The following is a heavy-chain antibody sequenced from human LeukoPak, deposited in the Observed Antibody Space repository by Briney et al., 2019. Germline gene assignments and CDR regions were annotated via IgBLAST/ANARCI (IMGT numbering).Heavy chain of an antibody. CDR3: ARDGRGYSGYGSAYYYYMDV. Sequence: PGGSLRLSCAASGFTFSSYSMNWVRQAPGKGLEWVSSISSSSSYIYYADSVKGRFTISRDNAKNSLYLQMNSLRAEDTAVYYCARDGRGYSGYGSAYYYYMDVWGKGTTVTVSS. D-gene: IGHD5-12*01. J-gene: IGHJ6*03. V-gene: IGHV3-21*01. CDR1: GFTFSSYS. CDR2: ISSSSSYI.